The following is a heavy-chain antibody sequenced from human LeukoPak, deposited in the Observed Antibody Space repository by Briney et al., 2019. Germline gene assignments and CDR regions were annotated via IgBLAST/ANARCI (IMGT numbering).Heavy chain of an antibody. CDR2: IYYSGST. Sequence: PSETLSLTCTVSGGSISSGGYYWSWIRQHPGKGLEWIGYIYYSGSTYYNPSLKSRVTISVDTSKNQFSLKLSSVTAAGTAVYYCARGVVVVVAATFDYWGQGTLVTVSS. CDR3: ARGVVVVVAATFDY. J-gene: IGHJ4*02. CDR1: GGSISSGGYY. V-gene: IGHV4-31*03. D-gene: IGHD2-15*01.